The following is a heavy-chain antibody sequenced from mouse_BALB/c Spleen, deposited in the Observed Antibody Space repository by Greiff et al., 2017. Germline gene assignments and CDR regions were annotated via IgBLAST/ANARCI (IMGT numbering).Heavy chain of an antibody. CDR3: ARQGGGGYAMDY. Sequence: EVMLVESGGDLVKPGGSLKLSCAASGFTFSSYGMSWVRQTPDKRLEWVATISSGGSYTYYPDSVKGRFTISRDNAKNTLYLQMSSLQSEDTAMYYCARQGGGGYAMDYWGQGTSVTVSS. V-gene: IGHV5-6*02. CDR2: ISSGGSYT. CDR1: GFTFSSYG. J-gene: IGHJ4*01. D-gene: IGHD1-1*02.